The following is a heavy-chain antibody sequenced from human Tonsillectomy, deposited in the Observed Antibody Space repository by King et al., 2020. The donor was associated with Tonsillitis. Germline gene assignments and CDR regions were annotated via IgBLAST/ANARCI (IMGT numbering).Heavy chain of an antibody. CDR1: GYTFTSSD. Sequence: VQLVESGSEVKKPGASVRVSCKASGYTFTSSDINWVRQATGQGLEWMGWMNPNSGNTGFAQKFQGRVTMTRNNSISTAYMELSSLRSEDTAVYYCSRVLRGILDFWGQGTLVTVSS. CDR2: MNPNSGNT. J-gene: IGHJ4*02. V-gene: IGHV1-8*02. CDR3: SRVLRGILDF. D-gene: IGHD6-13*01.